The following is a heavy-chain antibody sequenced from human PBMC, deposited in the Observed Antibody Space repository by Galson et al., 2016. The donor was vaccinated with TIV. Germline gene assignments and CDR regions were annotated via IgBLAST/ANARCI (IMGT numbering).Heavy chain of an antibody. J-gene: IGHJ4*02. CDR3: ARGNDPGATYSLDY. V-gene: IGHV3-7*01. CDR2: IKQDGDYK. Sequence: SLRLSCAASGFTFSRHWMSWVRQAPGKGLEWVANIKQDGDYKYYVDSVKGQFTISRDNAKNSLYLQMNSLRAEDTAVYYCARGNDPGATYSLDYWGQGTLVTVSS. D-gene: IGHD1-1*01. CDR1: GFTFSRHW.